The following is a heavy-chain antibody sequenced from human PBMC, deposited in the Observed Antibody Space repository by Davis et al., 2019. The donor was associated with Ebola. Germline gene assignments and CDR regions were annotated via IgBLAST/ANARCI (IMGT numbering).Heavy chain of an antibody. Sequence: GESLKISCAASGFTFSSYAMSWVRQAPGKGLEWVSAISAGGDNTYYADSVKGRFTISRDNSKNTLYLQMNSLRAEDTAVYYCAKDRSGSFYYFDYWGQGTLVTVSS. CDR2: ISAGGDNT. J-gene: IGHJ4*02. CDR3: AKDRSGSFYYFDY. CDR1: GFTFSSYA. D-gene: IGHD1-26*01. V-gene: IGHV3-23*01.